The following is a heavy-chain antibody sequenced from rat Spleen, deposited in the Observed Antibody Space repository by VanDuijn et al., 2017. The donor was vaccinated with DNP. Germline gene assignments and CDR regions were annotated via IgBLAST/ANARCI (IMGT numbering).Heavy chain of an antibody. V-gene: IGHV5S13*01. CDR1: GFSFRNYG. Sequence: EMQLVESGGGLVQPGGSLKLSCAASGFSFRNYGMAWVRQTPTKGLEWVASISTVGDNGVYRYSVKGRFTISRDNAKSTLNLQMDSLRSEDTATYYCARDFRGSDYWGQGVMVTVSS. CDR2: ISTVGDNG. D-gene: IGHD4-4*01. CDR3: ARDFRGSDY. J-gene: IGHJ2*01.